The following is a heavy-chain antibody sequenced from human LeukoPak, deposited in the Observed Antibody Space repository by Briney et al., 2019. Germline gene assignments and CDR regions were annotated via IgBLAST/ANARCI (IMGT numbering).Heavy chain of an antibody. Sequence: SETLSLTCAVSGYSISSGYYWGWIRQPPGKGLEWIGSIYHSGSTYYNPSLKSRVTISVDTSKNQFSLKLSSVTAADTAVYYCARPAGYFGSDAFDIWDQGTMVTVSS. CDR2: IYHSGST. CDR1: GYSISSGYY. V-gene: IGHV4-38-2*01. CDR3: ARPAGYFGSDAFDI. J-gene: IGHJ3*02. D-gene: IGHD3-10*01.